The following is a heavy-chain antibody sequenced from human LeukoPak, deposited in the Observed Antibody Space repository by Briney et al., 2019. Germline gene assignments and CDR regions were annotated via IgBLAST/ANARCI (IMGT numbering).Heavy chain of an antibody. J-gene: IGHJ4*02. Sequence: GASVKVSCKASGYTFTGYYMHGVRQAPGQGLEWMGWINPNSGGTNYAQKFQGRVTMTRDTSISTAYMELSRLRSDDTAVYYCARTAPHYDFWSGYYGSLFDYWGQGTLVTVSS. CDR2: INPNSGGT. V-gene: IGHV1-2*02. CDR3: ARTAPHYDFWSGYYGSLFDY. D-gene: IGHD3-3*01. CDR1: GYTFTGYY.